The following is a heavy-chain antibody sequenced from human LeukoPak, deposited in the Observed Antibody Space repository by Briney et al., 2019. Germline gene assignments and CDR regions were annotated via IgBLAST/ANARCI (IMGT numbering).Heavy chain of an antibody. CDR3: ARVGNYYDSSGYYSRRPFDY. CDR2: INHSGST. Sequence: SGTLSLTCAVSGGSFSGYSWSWIRQPPGKGLEWIGEINHSGSTNYNPSPKSRGTTTVDTSKDQFSLKLSSVTDADTAVYYCARVGNYYDSSGYYSRRPFDYWGQGTLVTVSS. D-gene: IGHD3-22*01. V-gene: IGHV4-34*01. CDR1: GGSFSGYS. J-gene: IGHJ4*02.